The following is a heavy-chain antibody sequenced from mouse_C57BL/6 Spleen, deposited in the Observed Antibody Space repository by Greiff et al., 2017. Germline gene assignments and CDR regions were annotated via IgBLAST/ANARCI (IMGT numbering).Heavy chain of an antibody. V-gene: IGHV1-61*01. CDR1: GYTFTSYW. Sequence: QVQLQQPGAELVRPGSSVKLSCKASGYTFTSYWMDWVKQRPGQGLEWIGNIYPSDSETHYNQKFKDKATLTVDKSSSTAYMQLSSLTSEDSEVYYCERRRTGTLYYFDYWGQGTTLTVSS. CDR3: ERRRTGTLYYFDY. J-gene: IGHJ2*01. CDR2: IYPSDSET. D-gene: IGHD4-1*01.